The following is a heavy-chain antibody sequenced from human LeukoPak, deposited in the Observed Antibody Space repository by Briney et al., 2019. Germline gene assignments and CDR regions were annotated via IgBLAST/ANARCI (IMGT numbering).Heavy chain of an antibody. V-gene: IGHV3-15*01. CDR3: TRDDPDGMDV. CDR1: GGSISSYY. Sequence: PSETLSLTCTVSGGSISSYYWSWIRQPPGKGLEWVGRIKRKSDGGTTDYAAPVKGRFTISRDDSKDTLYLQMESLKSEDTAVYYCTRDDPDGMDVWGQGTTVIVSS. CDR2: IKRKSDGGTT. J-gene: IGHJ6*02.